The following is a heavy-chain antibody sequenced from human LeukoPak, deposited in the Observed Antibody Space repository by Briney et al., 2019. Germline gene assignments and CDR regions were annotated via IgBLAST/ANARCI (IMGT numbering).Heavy chain of an antibody. CDR3: ARVYGDYVDY. Sequence: SETLSLTCAVYGGSFSGYYWSWIRQPPGKGLEWIGHIYTSGSTNYNPSLKSRVTMSVDTSKNQFSLKLSSVTAADTAVYYCARVYGDYVDYWGQGTLVTVSS. CDR2: IYTSGST. D-gene: IGHD4-17*01. J-gene: IGHJ4*02. CDR1: GGSFSGYY. V-gene: IGHV4-59*10.